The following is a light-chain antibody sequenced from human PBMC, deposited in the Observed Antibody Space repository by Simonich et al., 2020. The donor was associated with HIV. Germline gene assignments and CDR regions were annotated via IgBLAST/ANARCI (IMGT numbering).Light chain of an antibody. J-gene: IGKJ3*01. CDR2: WES. V-gene: IGKV4-1*01. CDR3: QQYYSTPVT. Sequence: DIVMTQSPDSLAVSLGERAPINCKSSQSVLYHSTNKNYLAWYQQKPGQAPKLLIYWESTRESGVPYRFSGSGSGTDFTLTISSLQAEDVAVYYCQQYYSTPVTFGPGTKVDIK. CDR1: QSVLYHSTNKNY.